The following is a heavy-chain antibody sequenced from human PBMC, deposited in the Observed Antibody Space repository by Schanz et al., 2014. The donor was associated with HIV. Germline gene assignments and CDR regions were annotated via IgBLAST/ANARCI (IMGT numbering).Heavy chain of an antibody. D-gene: IGHD2-15*01. CDR1: GFIFSSYG. CDR2: IWYDGSKK. CDR3: AKSSRIYMAIVVE. V-gene: IGHV3-33*06. Sequence: QVQLVESGGGVVQPGRSLRLSCAASGFIFSSYGMHWVRQAPGKGLEWVAVIWYDGSKKYYVDSVKGRFTISRDNSKNTLYLQMNSLRAEDTAVYYCAKSSRIYMAIVVEWGQGTLVTVSS. J-gene: IGHJ4*02.